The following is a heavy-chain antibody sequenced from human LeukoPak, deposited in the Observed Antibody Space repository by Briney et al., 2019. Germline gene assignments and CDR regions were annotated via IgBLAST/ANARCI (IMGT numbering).Heavy chain of an antibody. Sequence: ASVKVSCKASGYTFTSYDINWVRQATGQGLEWMGWMNPNSGNTGCAQKFQGRVTMTRNTSISTAYMELSSLRSEDTAVYYCARAGYCSGGSCLNWFDPWGQGTLVTVSS. CDR3: ARAGYCSGGSCLNWFDP. CDR2: MNPNSGNT. D-gene: IGHD2-15*01. CDR1: GYTFTSYD. V-gene: IGHV1-8*01. J-gene: IGHJ5*02.